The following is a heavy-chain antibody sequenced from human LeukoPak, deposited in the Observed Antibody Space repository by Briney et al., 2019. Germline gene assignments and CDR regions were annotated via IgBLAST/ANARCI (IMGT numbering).Heavy chain of an antibody. J-gene: IGHJ6*02. CDR2: IGTAGGT. CDR1: GFTFSSYD. CDR3: ARENGGYDSDYGMDV. V-gene: IGHV3-13*01. D-gene: IGHD5-12*01. Sequence: PGGSLRLSCAASGFTFSSYDMHWVRQATGKGLEWVSAIGTAGGTYYPGSVKGRFTISRENAKNSLYLQMNSLRAGDTAVYYCARENGGYDSDYGMDVWGQGTTVTVSS.